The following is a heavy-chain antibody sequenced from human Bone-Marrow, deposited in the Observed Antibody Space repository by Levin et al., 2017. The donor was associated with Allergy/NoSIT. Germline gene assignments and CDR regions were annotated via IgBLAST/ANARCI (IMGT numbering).Heavy chain of an antibody. J-gene: IGHJ6*03. Sequence: GASVKVSCKASGGTFSSYAISWVRQAPGQGLEWMGGIIPIFGTANYAQKFQGRVTITADKSTSTAYMELSSLRSEDTAVYYCATIGYCSSTSCYDYYYYYMDVWGKGTTVTVSS. CDR1: GGTFSSYA. V-gene: IGHV1-69*06. D-gene: IGHD2-2*01. CDR3: ATIGYCSSTSCYDYYYYYMDV. CDR2: IIPIFGTA.